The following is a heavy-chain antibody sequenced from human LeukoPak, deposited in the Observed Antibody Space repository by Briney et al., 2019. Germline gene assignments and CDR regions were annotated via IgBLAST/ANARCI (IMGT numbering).Heavy chain of an antibody. J-gene: IGHJ4*02. CDR3: VRDKSNSGSYLDF. D-gene: IGHD1-26*01. CDR2: MSYHGSNE. V-gene: IGHV3-30*04. Sequence: GGSLRLSCATSGFPFSSFGIPWVRQAPGKGLKGVAYMSYHGSNEYYADSVKGRFTISRDNSKNTLFLLMNSLRPEDTALYYCVRDKSNSGSYLDFWGQGTLVTVSS. CDR1: GFPFSSFG.